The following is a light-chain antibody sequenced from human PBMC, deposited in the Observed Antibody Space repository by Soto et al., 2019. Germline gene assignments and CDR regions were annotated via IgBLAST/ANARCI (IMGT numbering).Light chain of an antibody. V-gene: IGKV2-30*01. J-gene: IGKJ2*01. Sequence: DVVMTQSPLSLPVTLGQPASISCRSSQSLVSSNGNTYLNWFQQRPGQSPRRLVYKVSNRDSGVPDRFSGSGSGTDFTLKISRVEAEDVGVYYCMQGGHWPTFSQGTKLEIK. CDR1: QSLVSSNGNTY. CDR3: MQGGHWPT. CDR2: KVS.